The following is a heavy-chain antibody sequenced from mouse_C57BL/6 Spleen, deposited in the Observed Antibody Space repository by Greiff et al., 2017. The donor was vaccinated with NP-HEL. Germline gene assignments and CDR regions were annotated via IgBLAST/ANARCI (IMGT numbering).Heavy chain of an antibody. CDR2: ISSGSSTI. D-gene: IGHD4-1*01. CDR3: ARSELTGSWFAY. V-gene: IGHV5-17*01. CDR1: GFTFSDYG. J-gene: IGHJ3*01. Sequence: EVMLVESGGGLVKPGGSLKLSCAASGFTFSDYGMHWVRQAPEKGLEWVAYISSGSSTIYYADTVKGRFTISRDNAKHTLFLQMTSLRSEDTAMYYCARSELTGSWFAYWGQGTLVTVSA.